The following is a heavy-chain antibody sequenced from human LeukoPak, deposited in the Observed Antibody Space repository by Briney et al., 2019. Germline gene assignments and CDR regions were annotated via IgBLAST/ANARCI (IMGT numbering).Heavy chain of an antibody. J-gene: IGHJ4*02. CDR1: GYTFTSHY. D-gene: IGHD3-10*01. CDR3: AREGSGSLPHLDH. CDR2: INPSGGGT. V-gene: IGHV1-46*01. Sequence: ASVKVSCKASGYTFTSHYMQWVRLAPGQGLEWMGIINPSGGGTRYAQKFQGRVTMTRDTSTSTVYMELSSLRSADTAVYYCAREGSGSLPHLDHWGQGTLVTVSS.